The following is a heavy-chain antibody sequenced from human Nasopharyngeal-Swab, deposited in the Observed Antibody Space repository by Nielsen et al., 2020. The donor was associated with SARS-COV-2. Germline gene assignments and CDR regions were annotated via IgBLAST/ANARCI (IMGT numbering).Heavy chain of an antibody. CDR2: ISGSGGST. V-gene: IGHV3-23*01. J-gene: IGHJ4*02. CDR3: ASSITMVRGVTFYYFDY. CDR1: GFTFSSYA. Sequence: GESLKISCAASGFTFSSYAMSWVRQAPGKGLEWVSGISGSGGSTDYADSVKGQFTISRDNSKNTLYLQMNSLRAEDTAVYYCASSITMVRGVTFYYFDYWGQGALVTVSS. D-gene: IGHD3-10*01.